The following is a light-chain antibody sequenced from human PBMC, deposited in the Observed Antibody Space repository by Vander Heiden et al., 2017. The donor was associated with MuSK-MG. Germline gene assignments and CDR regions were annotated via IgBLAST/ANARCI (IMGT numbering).Light chain of an antibody. CDR1: KLGYNY. CDR2: QDS. V-gene: IGLV3-1*01. CDR3: QAWDSSTEV. J-gene: IGLJ2*01. Sequence: SYELTQPPSVSVSPRQTASITCSGDKLGYNYTCWYQQKPGQSLVLVIDQDSKRPAGIPGRFSGSTSGTTATLTIGGTQAMDEAYYYCQAWDSSTEVFGGGTKLTVL.